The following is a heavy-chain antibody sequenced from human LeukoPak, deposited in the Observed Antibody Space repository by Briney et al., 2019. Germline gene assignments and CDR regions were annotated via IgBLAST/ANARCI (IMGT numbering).Heavy chain of an antibody. Sequence: GGSLRLSCAASGFTFRSYRMNWVRQAPGKGLEGVSYISSSSSTIYYADSVKGRFTISRDNAKNSLYLQMNSLRAEDTAVYYCARVGAAGTRAFDIWGQGTMVTVSS. CDR3: ARVGAAGTRAFDI. CDR1: GFTFRSYR. CDR2: ISSSSSTI. V-gene: IGHV3-48*01. D-gene: IGHD6-13*01. J-gene: IGHJ3*02.